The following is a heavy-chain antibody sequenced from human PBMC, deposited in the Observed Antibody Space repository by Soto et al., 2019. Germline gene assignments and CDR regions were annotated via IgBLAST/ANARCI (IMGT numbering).Heavy chain of an antibody. J-gene: IGHJ6*02. Sequence: EVQLVESGGGLVKPGGSLRLSCAASGFTFSTYSMNWVHQAPGKGLEWVSSISSSSSYIYYADSVKGRFTISRDNAKNYLYLQMKSLRAEDTAVYYCARYDSSGYYWPYYYYGMDVWGQGTTVTVSS. CDR2: ISSSSSYI. V-gene: IGHV3-21*01. CDR3: ARYDSSGYYWPYYYYGMDV. D-gene: IGHD3-22*01. CDR1: GFTFSTYS.